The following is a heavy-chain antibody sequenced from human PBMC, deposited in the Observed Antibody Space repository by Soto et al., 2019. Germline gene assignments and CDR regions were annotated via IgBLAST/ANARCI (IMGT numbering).Heavy chain of an antibody. CDR2: ISYDGRSK. CDR3: AKALSSRVVISTCFDY. V-gene: IGHV3-30*18. D-gene: IGHD3-22*01. Sequence: GGSLRLSCAASGFTFSSYAMHWVRQAPGEGLEWVAVISYDGRSKYYADSIKGRFTISSDNSKNTLYLQMTDLRPEDSAVYYCAKALSSRVVISTCFDYWGQGTLVTVSS. CDR1: GFTFSSYA. J-gene: IGHJ4*02.